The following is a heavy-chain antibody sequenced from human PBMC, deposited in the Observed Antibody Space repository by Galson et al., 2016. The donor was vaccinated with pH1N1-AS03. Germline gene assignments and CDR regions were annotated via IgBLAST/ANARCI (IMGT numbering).Heavy chain of an antibody. CDR1: GFTFSSCG. V-gene: IGHV3-23*01. Sequence: SLRLSCATSGFTFSSCGMTWVRQAPGKGLEWVSSISVTGGSTYYADSVKGRFTISRDHSKSTLYLQMSSLRAEDTAVYYCAKDRSSWPPGWGSVDSWGQGTLVTVSS. CDR3: AKDRSSWPPGWGSVDS. D-gene: IGHD6-13*01. CDR2: ISVTGGST. J-gene: IGHJ4*02.